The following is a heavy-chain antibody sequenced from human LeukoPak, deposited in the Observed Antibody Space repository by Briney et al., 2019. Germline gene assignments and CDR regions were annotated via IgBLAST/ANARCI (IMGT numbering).Heavy chain of an antibody. CDR2: MYTSGTT. J-gene: IGHJ4*02. CDR1: GDSISSGYYY. CDR3: ARDWWSGYLDY. Sequence: PSQTLSLTCTVSGDSISSGYYYWSWIRQPAGKGLEWIGRMYTSGTTNYNPSLESRVTISIDTSKNQFSLKLSSVTAADTAVYYCARDWWSGYLDYWGQGTLVTVSS. D-gene: IGHD3-3*01. V-gene: IGHV4-61*02.